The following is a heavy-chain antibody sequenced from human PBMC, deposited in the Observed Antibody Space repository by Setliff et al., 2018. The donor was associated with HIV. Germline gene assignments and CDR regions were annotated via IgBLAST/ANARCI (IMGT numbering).Heavy chain of an antibody. J-gene: IGHJ4*02. CDR3: AKEGDRYGLDLDY. V-gene: IGHV1-3*04. CDR2: INTANYKT. CDR1: GYTFTEYY. D-gene: IGHD5-18*01. Sequence: ASVKVSCKASGYTFTEYYIHWVRQAPGQGLEWMGWINTANYKTKYSQKFQGRVTITRDTSASTAYMELSSLRSEDTAVYYCAKEGDRYGLDLDYWGQGTLVTVSS.